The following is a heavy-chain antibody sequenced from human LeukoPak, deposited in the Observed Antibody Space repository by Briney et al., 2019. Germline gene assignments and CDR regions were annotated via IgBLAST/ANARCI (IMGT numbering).Heavy chain of an antibody. V-gene: IGHV3-21*01. CDR1: GFTFSSYS. CDR3: ARQWDFDY. CDR2: ISSSSSYT. D-gene: IGHD1-26*01. Sequence: GGSLRLSCAASGFTFSSYSMNWVRQAPGKGLEWVSSISSSSSYTYYADSVRGRFTISRDNAKNSLYLQMNSLRAEDTAVYYCARQWDFDYWGQGTLVTVSS. J-gene: IGHJ4*02.